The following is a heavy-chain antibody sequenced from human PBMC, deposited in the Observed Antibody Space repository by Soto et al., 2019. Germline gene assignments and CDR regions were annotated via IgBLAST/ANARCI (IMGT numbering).Heavy chain of an antibody. Sequence: GGSLRLSCAASGFTFSSYGMHWVRQAPGKGLEWVAVISYDGSNKYYADSVKGRFTISRDNSKNTLYLQMNSLRAEDTAVYYCAKVQEDIVVVPAAMWFDYWGQGTLVTVSS. CDR2: ISYDGSNK. D-gene: IGHD2-2*01. J-gene: IGHJ4*02. CDR3: AKVQEDIVVVPAAMWFDY. V-gene: IGHV3-30*18. CDR1: GFTFSSYG.